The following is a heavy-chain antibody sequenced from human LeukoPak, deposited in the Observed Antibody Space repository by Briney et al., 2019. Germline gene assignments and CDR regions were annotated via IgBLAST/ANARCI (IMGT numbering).Heavy chain of an antibody. CDR1: GYTFTSYG. D-gene: IGHD2-2*03. CDR2: ISAYNDNT. Sequence: ASVKVSCKASGYTFTSYGISWVRQAPGQGLEWMGWISAYNDNTNYAQKFQGRVTMTTDTSTSTAYMELRSLRSDDTAVYYCASGYCSSTTCYAFDYWGQGTLVTVSS. V-gene: IGHV1-18*01. J-gene: IGHJ4*02. CDR3: ASGYCSSTTCYAFDY.